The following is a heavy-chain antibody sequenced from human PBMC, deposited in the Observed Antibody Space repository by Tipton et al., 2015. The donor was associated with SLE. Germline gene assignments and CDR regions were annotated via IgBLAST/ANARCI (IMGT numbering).Heavy chain of an antibody. D-gene: IGHD2-15*01. Sequence: SLRLSCAASGFTFGDYAIHWVRQAPGKGLEWLSYISPSGTTILYADSVKGRFTISRDDADSSLYLQMNSLRAEDTAVYFCARDFPGDSKGKFHFDSWGQGTLVTVSS. CDR1: GFTFGDYA. CDR3: ARDFPGDSKGKFHFDS. J-gene: IGHJ4*02. V-gene: IGHV3-48*03. CDR2: ISPSGTTI.